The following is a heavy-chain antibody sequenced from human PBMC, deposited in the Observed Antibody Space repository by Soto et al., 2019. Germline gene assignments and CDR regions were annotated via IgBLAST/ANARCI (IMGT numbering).Heavy chain of an antibody. J-gene: IGHJ4*02. D-gene: IGHD3-3*01. CDR2: IYHSGST. CDR1: GGSISSSNW. CDR3: ASSMRDFWSGYYSRPIDY. Sequence: QVQLQESGPGLVKPSGTLSLTCAVSGGSISSSNWWSWVRQPPGKGLEWIGEIYHSGSTNYNPSPKSRVTISADKAKNQFSLKLSSVTAADTAVYYCASSMRDFWSGYYSRPIDYWGQGTLVTVSS. V-gene: IGHV4-4*02.